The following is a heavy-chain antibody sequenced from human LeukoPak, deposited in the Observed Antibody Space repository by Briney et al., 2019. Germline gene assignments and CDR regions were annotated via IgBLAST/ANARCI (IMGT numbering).Heavy chain of an antibody. D-gene: IGHD3-22*01. V-gene: IGHV3-53*01. J-gene: IGHJ5*02. CDR1: GFTVSSNY. Sequence: GGPLRLSCAASGFTVSSNYMSWVRQAPGKGLEWVSVIYSGGSTYYADSVKGRFTISRDNSKNTLYLQMNSLRAEDTAVYYCARETYYYDSSGYYGPNWFDPWGQGTLVTVSS. CDR2: IYSGGST. CDR3: ARETYYYDSSGYYGPNWFDP.